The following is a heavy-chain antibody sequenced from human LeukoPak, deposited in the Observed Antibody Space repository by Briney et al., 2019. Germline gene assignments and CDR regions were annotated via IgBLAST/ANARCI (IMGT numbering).Heavy chain of an antibody. CDR3: ARGDQYSSGWPPFDY. CDR2: IYTSGST. V-gene: IGHV4-59*10. Sequence: SETLSLTCAVYGGSFSGYYWSWIRQPAGKGLEWIGRIYTSGSTNYNPSLKSRVTISVDTSKNQFSLKLSSVTAADTAVYYCARGDQYSSGWPPFDYWGQGTLVTVSS. D-gene: IGHD6-19*01. CDR1: GGSFSGYY. J-gene: IGHJ4*02.